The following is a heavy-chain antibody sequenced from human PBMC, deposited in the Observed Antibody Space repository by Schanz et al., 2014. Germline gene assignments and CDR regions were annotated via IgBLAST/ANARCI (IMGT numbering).Heavy chain of an antibody. Sequence: EVQLVESGGGLVQPGGSLRLSCAASGFNFSSYSLNWVRQAPGKGLVWVSRIKSDGSSTSYADSVKGRFTISRDNAKNTLYLQMNSLRAEDTAVYYCARPALWFGDNCFDPWGQGTLVTVSS. J-gene: IGHJ5*02. CDR3: ARPALWFGDNCFDP. D-gene: IGHD3-10*01. CDR1: GFNFSSYS. CDR2: IKSDGSST. V-gene: IGHV3-74*02.